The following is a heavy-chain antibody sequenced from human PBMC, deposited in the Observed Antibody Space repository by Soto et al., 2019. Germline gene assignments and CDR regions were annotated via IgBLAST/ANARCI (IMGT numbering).Heavy chain of an antibody. Sequence: GESLKISCKGSGYSFTSYWIGWVRQMPGKGLEWMGIIYPGDSDTRYSPSFQGQVTISADKSISTAYLQWSSLKASDTAMYYCARKGGSQGAAPRGNWFDPWGQGTLVTVSS. CDR3: ARKGGSQGAAPRGNWFDP. J-gene: IGHJ5*02. D-gene: IGHD6-25*01. V-gene: IGHV5-51*01. CDR1: GYSFTSYW. CDR2: IYPGDSDT.